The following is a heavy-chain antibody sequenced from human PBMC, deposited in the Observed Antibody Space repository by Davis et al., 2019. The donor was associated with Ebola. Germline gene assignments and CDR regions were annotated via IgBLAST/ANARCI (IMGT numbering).Heavy chain of an antibody. V-gene: IGHV3-30-3*01. CDR2: ISYDGSNK. Sequence: GGSLRLSCAASGFTFSSYAMHWVRQAPGKGLEWVAVISYDGSNKYYADSVKGRFTISRDNSKNTLYLQMNSLRAEDTAVYYCARGLLSMITFGGSWGQGTMVTVSS. CDR1: GFTFSSYA. J-gene: IGHJ3*01. CDR3: ARGLLSMITFGGS. D-gene: IGHD3-16*01.